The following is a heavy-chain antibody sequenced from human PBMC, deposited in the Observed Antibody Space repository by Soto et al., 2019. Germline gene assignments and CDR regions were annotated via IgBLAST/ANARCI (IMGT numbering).Heavy chain of an antibody. Sequence: QVQLVESGGGLVKPGESLRVSCTASGFSFGDYYMSWIRQAPGKGLEWISYISHNSDSFYYADSVKGRFTVSRDNSKNSLFLQMDNLRAEDTAVYYCAREDLCTTGTCLLLRRKTNYFDYWGPGTQVTVS. CDR1: GFSFGDYY. CDR2: ISHNSDSF. CDR3: AREDLCTTGTCLLLRRKTNYFDY. V-gene: IGHV3-11*01. D-gene: IGHD2-8*01. J-gene: IGHJ4*02.